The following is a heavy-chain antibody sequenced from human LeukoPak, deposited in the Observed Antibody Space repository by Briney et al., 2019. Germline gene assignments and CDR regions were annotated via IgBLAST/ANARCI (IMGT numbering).Heavy chain of an antibody. CDR2: VKEDGSDK. J-gene: IGHJ4*02. D-gene: IGHD1-1*01. Sequence: PGGSLRLSCAASGFTFSSHWMSWVRQAPGKGLEWVANVKEDGSDKHYVDSVKSRFTISRDDAKNSLYLQMNSLRAADTAVYYCARGRQLGIWGQGTLVTVSS. V-gene: IGHV3-7*01. CDR1: GFTFSSHW. CDR3: ARGRQLGI.